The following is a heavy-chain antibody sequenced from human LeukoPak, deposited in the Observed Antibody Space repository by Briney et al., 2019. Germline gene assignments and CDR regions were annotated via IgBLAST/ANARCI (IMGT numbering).Heavy chain of an antibody. V-gene: IGHV3-23*01. J-gene: IGHJ4*02. CDR2: ISGSGGSA. CDR1: GFTFSSYA. D-gene: IGHD6-19*01. CDR3: AKLYSSGWSSFDY. Sequence: PGGSLRLSCAASGFTFSSYAMSWVRQAPGKGLEWVSAISGSGGSAHYADSVKGRFTISRDNSKNTLYLQMNSLRAEDTAVYYCAKLYSSGWSSFDYWGQGTLVTVSS.